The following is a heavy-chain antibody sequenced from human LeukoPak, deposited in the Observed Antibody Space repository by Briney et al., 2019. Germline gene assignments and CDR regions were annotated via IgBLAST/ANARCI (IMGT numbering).Heavy chain of an antibody. CDR1: GFTFSSYG. CDR2: ISGDGGST. J-gene: IGHJ6*02. Sequence: PGGSLRLSCAASGFTFSSYGMHWVRQAPGKGLEWVSLISGDGGSTYYADSVKGRFTISRDNSKNSLYLQMNSLRTEDTALYYCAKGNVDTAMVHYYYGMDVWGQGTTVTVSS. CDR3: AKGNVDTAMVHYYYGMDV. V-gene: IGHV3-43*02. D-gene: IGHD5-18*01.